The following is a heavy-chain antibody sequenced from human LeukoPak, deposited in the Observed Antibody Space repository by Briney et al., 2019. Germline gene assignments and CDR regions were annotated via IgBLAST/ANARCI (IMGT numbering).Heavy chain of an antibody. CDR2: ISYDGSNK. Sequence: GGSLRLSCAASGFTFSTYAMHWVRQAPGQGLEWVAVISYDGSNKYYADSVKGRFTISRDNSKNTLHLQMNSLSAEDTAVYYCARDRTTSSGSYVYWGQGTLVTVSS. CDR3: ARDRTTSSGSYVY. CDR1: GFTFSTYA. V-gene: IGHV3-30*04. D-gene: IGHD3-10*01. J-gene: IGHJ4*02.